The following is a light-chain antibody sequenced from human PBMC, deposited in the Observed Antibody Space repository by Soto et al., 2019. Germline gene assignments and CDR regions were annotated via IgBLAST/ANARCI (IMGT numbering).Light chain of an antibody. CDR1: GSDVGGYNY. V-gene: IGLV2-14*01. J-gene: IGLJ1*01. Sequence: QSALTQPASVSGSPGQSITISCTGTGSDVGGYNYVSWYQQHPGKAPKLMIFEVSNRPSGVSNRFSGSKSGNTASLTISGLRAEDEADYYCSSYTTSSTLVVFGTGTKLTVL. CDR2: EVS. CDR3: SSYTTSSTLVV.